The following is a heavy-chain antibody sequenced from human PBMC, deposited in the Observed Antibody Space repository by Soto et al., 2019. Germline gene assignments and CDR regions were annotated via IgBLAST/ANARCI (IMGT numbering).Heavy chain of an antibody. CDR1: GFTFSSYS. CDR2: ISSSSSNI. V-gene: IGHV3-21*01. D-gene: IGHD3-3*01. J-gene: IGHJ4*02. CDR3: ARDMNGNYDFWSGYFDY. Sequence: EVQLGESGGGLVKPGGSLRLSCAASGFTFSSYSMNWVRQAPGKGLEWVSFISSSSSNIYYADSVKGRFTISRDNAKNSLYLQMNSLRAEDMAVYYCARDMNGNYDFWSGYFDYWGQGTLVTVSS.